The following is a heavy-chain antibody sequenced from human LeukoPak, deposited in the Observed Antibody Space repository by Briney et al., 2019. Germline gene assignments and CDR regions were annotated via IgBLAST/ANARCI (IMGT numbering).Heavy chain of an antibody. Sequence: GESLQISCKGSGYSFTSYWIGWVRQMPGKGLEWMGIIYPGDSETRYSPSFQGQVTMSADKSSNTAYLQWSSLKASDTAIYYCARPRVVVTASDAFDIWGEGTMVTVSS. D-gene: IGHD2-21*02. CDR3: ARPRVVVTASDAFDI. V-gene: IGHV5-51*01. CDR2: IYPGDSET. J-gene: IGHJ3*02. CDR1: GYSFTSYW.